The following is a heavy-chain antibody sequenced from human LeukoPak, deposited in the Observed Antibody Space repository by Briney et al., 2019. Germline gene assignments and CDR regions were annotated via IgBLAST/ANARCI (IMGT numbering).Heavy chain of an antibody. Sequence: ASVKVSCEXSGYTFTSDGMNWVRQAPRQGLEWMGWINAYSGNTNYSQKLQGRVTMTTDTSTSSGYMELRSLRSDDTAVYYCAEDRLYQLLEDWGQGTLVTVSS. CDR2: INAYSGNT. J-gene: IGHJ4*02. V-gene: IGHV1-18*01. CDR1: GYTFTSDG. D-gene: IGHD2-2*01. CDR3: AEDRLYQLLED.